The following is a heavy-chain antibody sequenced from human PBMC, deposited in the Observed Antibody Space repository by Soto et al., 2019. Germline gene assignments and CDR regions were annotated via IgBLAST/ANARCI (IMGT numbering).Heavy chain of an antibody. D-gene: IGHD6-6*01. J-gene: IGHJ4*02. Sequence: ESGGGMLQPGESLRLSCAASGFTVSSKYMNWVRQAPGKGLEWVSLINTAGDTHYADSVKGRFTISRDNSRNTLYLQMNSLRADDTAVYYCARSSGDYIESREFDYWGQGTLVTVSS. CDR1: GFTVSSKY. V-gene: IGHV3-66*01. CDR3: ARSSGDYIESREFDY. CDR2: INTAGDT.